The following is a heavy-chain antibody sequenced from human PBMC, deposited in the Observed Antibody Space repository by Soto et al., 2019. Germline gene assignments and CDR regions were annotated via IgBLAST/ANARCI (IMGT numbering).Heavy chain of an antibody. Sequence: QITLQESGPTLVKPTQTLTLTCTFSGFSLSTSGVGVGWIRQPPGKALEWLALIYWGDDKRYSPSLKSRLSITKDTSKNLVVLTMTHMDPEDTATYFCAAHGSGTYYKPLYNWFDPWGPGTLVTVSS. D-gene: IGHD3-10*01. CDR2: IYWGDDK. J-gene: IGHJ5*02. CDR1: GFSLSTSGVG. CDR3: AAHGSGTYYKPLYNWFDP. V-gene: IGHV2-5*02.